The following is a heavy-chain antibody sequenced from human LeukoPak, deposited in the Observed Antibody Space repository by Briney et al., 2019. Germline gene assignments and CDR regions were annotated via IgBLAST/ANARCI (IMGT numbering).Heavy chain of an antibody. Sequence: SETLSLTCTVSGGSISSSSYYWGWIRQPPGKGLEWIGSIYYSGSTYYNPSLKSRVTISVDTSKNQFSLKLSSVTAADTAVYYCASTNWLQIDYWGQGTLVTVSS. J-gene: IGHJ4*02. V-gene: IGHV4-39*07. CDR1: GGSISSSSYY. CDR2: IYYSGST. D-gene: IGHD5-24*01. CDR3: ASTNWLQIDY.